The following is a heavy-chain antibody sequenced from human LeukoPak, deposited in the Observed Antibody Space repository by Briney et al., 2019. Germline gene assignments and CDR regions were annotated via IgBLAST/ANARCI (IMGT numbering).Heavy chain of an antibody. CDR1: GFTFNSYS. D-gene: IGHD3-10*01. CDR3: ARDPYGSGSYSFAYYYYYYGMDV. J-gene: IGHJ6*04. Sequence: GGSLRLSCAASGFTFNSYSMNWVRQAPGKGLEWVSSISSSSSYIYYADSVKGRFTISRDNAKNSLYLQMNSLRAEDTAVYYCARDPYGSGSYSFAYYYYYYGMDVWGKGTTVTVSS. CDR2: ISSSSSYI. V-gene: IGHV3-21*01.